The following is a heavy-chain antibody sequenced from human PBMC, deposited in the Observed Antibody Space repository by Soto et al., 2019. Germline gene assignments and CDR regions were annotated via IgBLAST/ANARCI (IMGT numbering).Heavy chain of an antibody. CDR3: AGGSGDWPLRLAY. J-gene: IGHJ4*02. CDR2: ISNSGST. CDR1: GGSISSYY. Sequence: QVQLQESGPGLVKPSETLSLTCTVSGGSISSYYWSWIRQPPGKGLEWIGYISNSGSTNDNPSLKGRVIMSVDTSKNQLSLKLSSVTAADTAVYFCAGGSGDWPLRLAYWGQGTLVTVSS. D-gene: IGHD2-21*02. V-gene: IGHV4-59*01.